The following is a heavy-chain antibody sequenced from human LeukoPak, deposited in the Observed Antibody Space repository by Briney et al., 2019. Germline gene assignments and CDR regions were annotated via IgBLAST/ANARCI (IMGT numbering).Heavy chain of an antibody. J-gene: IGHJ3*02. Sequence: PGGSLRLSCAASGFTFSSYWLSWVRQAPGKGLEWVANIKQDGSEKYYVDSVKGRFTISRDNAENSLYLQMNSLRAEDTAVYYCAREDTAMVWEISDAFDIWGQGTMVTVSS. V-gene: IGHV3-7*01. CDR2: IKQDGSEK. CDR3: AREDTAMVWEISDAFDI. CDR1: GFTFSSYW. D-gene: IGHD5-18*01.